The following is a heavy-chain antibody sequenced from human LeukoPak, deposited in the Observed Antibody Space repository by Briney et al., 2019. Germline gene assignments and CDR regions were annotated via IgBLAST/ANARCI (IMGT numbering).Heavy chain of an antibody. J-gene: IGHJ5*02. D-gene: IGHD6-19*01. V-gene: IGHV3-9*01. CDR2: ISWNSGSI. Sequence: PGGSLRLSCAASGFTFDDYAMHWVRQAPGKGLEWVSGISWNSGSIGYADSVKGRFTISRDNAENSLYLQMNSLRAEDTALYYCAKDFGQWLAGWFDPWGQGTLVTVSS. CDR3: AKDFGQWLAGWFDP. CDR1: GFTFDDYA.